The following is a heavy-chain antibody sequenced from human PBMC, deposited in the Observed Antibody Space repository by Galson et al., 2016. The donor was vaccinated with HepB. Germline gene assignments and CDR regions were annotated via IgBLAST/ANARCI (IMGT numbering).Heavy chain of an antibody. CDR1: GFSVSDNY. Sequence: SLRLFCAASGFSVSDNYIGWIRQAPGKGLQWVSYISSSDNTIYYTDSVRGRFTISRDNAKNSLYLLMNSLRAEDTAVYYCVRERWRACEELGDWVQGTLVTVSP. J-gene: IGHJ4*02. V-gene: IGHV3-11*04. CDR3: VRERWRACEELGD. CDR2: ISSSDNTI. D-gene: IGHD3-16*01.